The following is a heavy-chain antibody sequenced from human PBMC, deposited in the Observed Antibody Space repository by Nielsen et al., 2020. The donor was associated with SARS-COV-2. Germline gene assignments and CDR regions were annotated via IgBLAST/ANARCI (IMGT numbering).Heavy chain of an antibody. Sequence: ASVKVSCKASGYTFTGYYMHWVRQAPGQGLEWMGRINPNSGGTNYARKFQGRVTMTRDTSISTAYMELSRLRSDDTAVYYCARVDTAMVIIDYWGQGTLVTVSS. V-gene: IGHV1-2*06. CDR3: ARVDTAMVIIDY. D-gene: IGHD5-18*01. J-gene: IGHJ4*02. CDR1: GYTFTGYY. CDR2: INPNSGGT.